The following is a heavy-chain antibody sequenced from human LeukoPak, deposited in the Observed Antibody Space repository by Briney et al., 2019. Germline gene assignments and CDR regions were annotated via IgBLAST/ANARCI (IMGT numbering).Heavy chain of an antibody. CDR1: GYTFTSYY. V-gene: IGHV1-46*01. J-gene: IGHJ4*02. Sequence: ASVKVSCKASGYTFTSYYMHWVRQAPGQGLEWMGIINPSGGSTSYAQKFQGRVTMTRDTSTGTVYMELSSLRSEDTAVYYCARVGIVVVPAAIPFDYWGQGTLVTVSS. CDR3: ARVGIVVVPAAIPFDY. D-gene: IGHD2-2*02. CDR2: INPSGGST.